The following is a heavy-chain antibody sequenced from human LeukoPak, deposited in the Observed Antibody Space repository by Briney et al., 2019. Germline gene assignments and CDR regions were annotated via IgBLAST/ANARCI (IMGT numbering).Heavy chain of an antibody. CDR3: ASHSNFDY. J-gene: IGHJ4*02. CDR1: GFTFSNYW. Sequence: GGSLRLSCAASGFTFSNYWMSWVRQAPGKGLEWVANIKRDESEKYYVDSVKGRFTISRDNAKNSLYLQMNSLRAEDTAVYYCASHSNFDYWGQGTLVTVSS. V-gene: IGHV3-7*05. D-gene: IGHD4-11*01. CDR2: IKRDESEK.